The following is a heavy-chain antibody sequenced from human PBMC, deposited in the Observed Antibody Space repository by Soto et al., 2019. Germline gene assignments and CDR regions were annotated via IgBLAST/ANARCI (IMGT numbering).Heavy chain of an antibody. CDR2: IYYSGST. J-gene: IGHJ4*02. CDR3: ARQLGSSFRVDY. V-gene: IGHV4-39*01. D-gene: IGHD6-13*01. Sequence: SETLSLTCTVSGGSISSSSYYWGWIRQPPGKGLEWVGSIYYSGSTYYNPSLKSRVTISVDTSKNQFSLKLSSVTAADTAVYYCARQLGSSFRVDYWGQGTLVTAPQ. CDR1: GGSISSSSYY.